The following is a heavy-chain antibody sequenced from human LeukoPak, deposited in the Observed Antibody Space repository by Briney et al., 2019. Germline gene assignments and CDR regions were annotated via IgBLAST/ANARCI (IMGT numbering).Heavy chain of an antibody. V-gene: IGHV3-23*01. CDR1: GFMFSSYA. CDR2: ISGSGSGT. Sequence: GGSLRLSCAASGFMFSSYAMSWVRQAPGQGLEWVSAISGSGSGTYYADSVKGRLTISRDNSNNMLYLQMNSLRVEDTAVYYCTKDFQSSPGNWFDPWGQGTLVSVSS. CDR3: TKDFQSSPGNWFDP. J-gene: IGHJ5*02.